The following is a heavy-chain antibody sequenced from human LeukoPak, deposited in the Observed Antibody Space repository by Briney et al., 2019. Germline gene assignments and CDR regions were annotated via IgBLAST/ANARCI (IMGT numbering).Heavy chain of an antibody. CDR2: IYPGDSNT. V-gene: IGHV5-51*01. CDR1: GYSFITYW. Sequence: GESLKISCKASGYSFITYWIGWVRQMPGKGLEGMGIIYPGDSNTRYSPSFQGQVTISADKSITTAYLHWSSLKASDSAIYYCARIHPLAAAGNWYFDLWGRGTLVTVSS. J-gene: IGHJ2*01. D-gene: IGHD6-13*01. CDR3: ARIHPLAAAGNWYFDL.